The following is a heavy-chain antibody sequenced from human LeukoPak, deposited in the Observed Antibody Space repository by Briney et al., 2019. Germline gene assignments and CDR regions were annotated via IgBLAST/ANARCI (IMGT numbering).Heavy chain of an antibody. D-gene: IGHD4/OR15-4a*01. J-gene: IGHJ6*02. V-gene: IGHV4-39*01. CDR1: LDSTGTGMHY. CDR3: AGNPARLDYARKKVGDNGMDA. CDR2: VDYSGST. Sequence: SETLSHTCSVSLDSTGTGMHYWGWIRHPPGRGLECTVSVDYSGSTYYIPTLKSRVTISFDTSKNQISLKLSSVTAADTAVYYCAGNPARLDYARKKVGDNGMDAWGQGATVSVS.